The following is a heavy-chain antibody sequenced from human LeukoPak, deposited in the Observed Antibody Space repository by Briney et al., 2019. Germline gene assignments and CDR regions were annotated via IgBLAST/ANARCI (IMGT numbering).Heavy chain of an antibody. CDR3: ARGLGSGSYYGS. J-gene: IGHJ5*02. V-gene: IGHV1-46*01. Sequence: ASVKVSCKASGYTFTSYYMHWVRQAPGQGLEWMGIINPSGGTATYAQKFQGRVTMTRDTSTSTVYMELSSLTSEDTAVYYCARGLGSGSYYGSWGQGTLVTVSS. CDR2: INPSGGTA. CDR1: GYTFTSYY. D-gene: IGHD3-10*01.